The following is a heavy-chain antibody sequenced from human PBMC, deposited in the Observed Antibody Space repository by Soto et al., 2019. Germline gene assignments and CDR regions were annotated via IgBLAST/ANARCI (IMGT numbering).Heavy chain of an antibody. V-gene: IGHV3-23*01. CDR2: ISGSGGST. D-gene: IGHD2-2*01. Sequence: LRLSCAACGFTFSSYAMSWVRQAPGKGLEWVSAISGSGGSTYYADSVKGRFTISRDNSXXXXXXQXKXLRXXXTAVSYCAKDAPCYGTKWSDHLCQGTLDTVSS. CDR3: AKDAPCYGTKWSDH. J-gene: IGHJ5*02. CDR1: GFTFSSYA.